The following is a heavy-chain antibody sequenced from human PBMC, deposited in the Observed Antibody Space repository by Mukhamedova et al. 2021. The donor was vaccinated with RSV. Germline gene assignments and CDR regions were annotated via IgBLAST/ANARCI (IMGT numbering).Heavy chain of an antibody. CDR3: ARNRTSGPSVDSLHRTWNFDV. Sequence: IRQPPGGGLEWIGSVYYSGSTHYNPSLKSRLMISVDTSKNEFSLSLNFVTAADTALYFCARNRTSGPSVDSLHRTWNFDVWGRGTL. V-gene: IGHV4-39*07. CDR2: VYYSGST. J-gene: IGHJ2*01. D-gene: IGHD2-15*01.